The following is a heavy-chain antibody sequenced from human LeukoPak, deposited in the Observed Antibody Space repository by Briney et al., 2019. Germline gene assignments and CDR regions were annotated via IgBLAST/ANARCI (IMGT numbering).Heavy chain of an antibody. Sequence: GGSLRLSCTASGFTFGDYAMSWVRQAPGKGLEWVGFIRSKAHGGTTEYAASVKGRFTISRDDSKSIAYLQMNSLKTEDTAVYYCTRRWYSSSWYRSDWGQGTLVTVSS. D-gene: IGHD6-13*01. CDR3: TRRWYSSSWYRSD. V-gene: IGHV3-49*04. CDR2: IRSKAHGGTT. CDR1: GFTFGDYA. J-gene: IGHJ4*02.